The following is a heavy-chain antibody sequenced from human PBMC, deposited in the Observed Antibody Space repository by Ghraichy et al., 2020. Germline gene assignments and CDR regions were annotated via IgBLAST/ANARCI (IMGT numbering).Heavy chain of an antibody. CDR1: GFTFSSYA. D-gene: IGHD5-12*01. J-gene: IGHJ6*03. CDR2: ISYDGSNK. CDR3: AREGATRGVYYYYYYYMDV. V-gene: IGHV3-30-3*01. Sequence: GGSLRLSCAASGFTFSSYAMHWVRQAPGKGLEWVAVISYDGSNKYYADSVKGRFTISRDNSKNTLYLQMNSLRAEDTAVYYCAREGATRGVYYYYYYYMDVWGKGTTVTVSS.